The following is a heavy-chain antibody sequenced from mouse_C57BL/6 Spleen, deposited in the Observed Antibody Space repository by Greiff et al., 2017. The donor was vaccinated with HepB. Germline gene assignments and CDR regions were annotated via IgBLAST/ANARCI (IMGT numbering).Heavy chain of an antibody. CDR2: IYPGDGDT. J-gene: IGHJ2*01. V-gene: IGHV1-82*01. CDR3: AREGTYYGYDY. Sequence: QVQLQQSGPELVKPGASVKISCKASGYAFSSSWMNWVKQRPGKGLEWIGRIYPGDGDTNYNGKFKGKATLTADKSSSTAYMQLSSLTSEDSAVYFCAREGTYYGYDYWGQGTTLTVSS. D-gene: IGHD2-2*01. CDR1: GYAFSSSW.